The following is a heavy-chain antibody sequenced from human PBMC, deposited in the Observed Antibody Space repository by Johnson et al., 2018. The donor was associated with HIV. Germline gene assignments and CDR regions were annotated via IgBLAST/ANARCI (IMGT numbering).Heavy chain of an antibody. Sequence: VQLVESGGGLVQPGGSLRLSCAASGFTFSSYWMSWVRQAPGKGLEWVANIKQDGSEKYYVDSVKGRLTISRDNAKNSLYQQMNSLRAEDTAVYYCARGDYYDSSGYFSDAFDIWGQGTMVTVSS. CDR3: ARGDYYDSSGYFSDAFDI. D-gene: IGHD3-22*01. J-gene: IGHJ3*02. CDR2: IKQDGSEK. CDR1: GFTFSSYW. V-gene: IGHV3-7*01.